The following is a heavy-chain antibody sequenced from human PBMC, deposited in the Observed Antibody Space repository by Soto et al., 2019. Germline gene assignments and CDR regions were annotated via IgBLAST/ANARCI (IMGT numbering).Heavy chain of an antibody. CDR1: GFTFSDAW. J-gene: IGHJ4*02. CDR2: IKSKTNGGTT. CDR3: VTFVVVTTGFDS. Sequence: PGGSLRLSCAASGFTFSDAWMNWVRQTPGKGLEWVGRIKSKTNGGTTDYAAPMKGRFTTSRDDSKATLYLQMNSLNTEDTAVYYCVTFVVVTTGFDSWGQGTLVTVSS. V-gene: IGHV3-15*07. D-gene: IGHD3-3*01.